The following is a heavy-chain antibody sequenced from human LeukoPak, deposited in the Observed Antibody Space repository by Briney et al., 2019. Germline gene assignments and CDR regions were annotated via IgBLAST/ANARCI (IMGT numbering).Heavy chain of an antibody. D-gene: IGHD4-17*01. V-gene: IGHV5-51*01. Sequence: GESLKISCKGSGYSFSTYWIAWVRQMPGKGLELMGIIYPDDPDTGYSPSFEGQVTISADRSISTAYLQWSSLKASDTAMYYCARFKGSGDDACDIWGQGTMVTVSS. CDR2: IYPDDPDT. CDR1: GYSFSTYW. CDR3: ARFKGSGDDACDI. J-gene: IGHJ3*02.